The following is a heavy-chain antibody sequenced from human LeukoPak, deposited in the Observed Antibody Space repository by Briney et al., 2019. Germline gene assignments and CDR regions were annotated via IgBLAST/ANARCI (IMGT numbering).Heavy chain of an antibody. CDR2: INHSGST. Sequence: SETLSLTCAVYGGSFSGYYWSWIRQPPGKGLEWIGEINHSGSTNYNPSLKSRVTISVDTSKNQFSLKLSSVTAADTAVYYCARGGVPAAINYYYYYYYMDVWGKGTTVTVSS. CDR1: GGSFSGYY. J-gene: IGHJ6*03. D-gene: IGHD2-2*01. V-gene: IGHV4-34*01. CDR3: ARGGVPAAINYYYYYYYMDV.